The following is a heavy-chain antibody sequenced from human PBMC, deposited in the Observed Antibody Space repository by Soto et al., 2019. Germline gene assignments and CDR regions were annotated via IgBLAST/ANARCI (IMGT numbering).Heavy chain of an antibody. J-gene: IGHJ5*02. CDR1: GYTFTSYG. V-gene: IGHV1-18*01. Sequence: ASVKVSCKASGYTFTSYGISWVRQAPGQGLEWMGWISAYNGNTNYAQKPQGRVTMTTDTSTSTAYMELRSLRSDDTAVYYCARDRPVDSGYDWWFDPWGQGTLVTVSS. CDR2: ISAYNGNT. CDR3: ARDRPVDSGYDWWFDP. D-gene: IGHD5-12*01.